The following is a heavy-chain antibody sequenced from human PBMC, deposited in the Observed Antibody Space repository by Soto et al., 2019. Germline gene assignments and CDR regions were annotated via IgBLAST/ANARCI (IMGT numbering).Heavy chain of an antibody. CDR2: IYPGDSDT. D-gene: IGHD1-1*01. CDR1: GYSFSSYW. Sequence: GESLKISCKGSGYSFSSYWIGWVRQMPGKDLEWMAVIYPGDSDTRYSPTFQGQVTISADKSVSTAYLQCSSLEASDTAIYYCARHTGKHKWLEDWGQGTVVTVS. V-gene: IGHV5-51*01. CDR3: ARHTGKHKWLED. J-gene: IGHJ5*02.